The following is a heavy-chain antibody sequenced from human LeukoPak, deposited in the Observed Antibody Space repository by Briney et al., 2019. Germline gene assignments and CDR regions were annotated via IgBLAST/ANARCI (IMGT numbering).Heavy chain of an antibody. CDR2: IYHSGST. D-gene: IGHD4-17*01. CDR1: GGSISSGGYS. Sequence: PSETLSLICAVSGGSISSGGYSWSWIRQPPGKGLEWIGYIYHSGSTYYNPSLKSRVTISVDRSKNQFSLKLSSVTAADTAVYYCARVYGDYVDYWGQGTLVTVSS. J-gene: IGHJ4*02. CDR3: ARVYGDYVDY. V-gene: IGHV4-30-2*01.